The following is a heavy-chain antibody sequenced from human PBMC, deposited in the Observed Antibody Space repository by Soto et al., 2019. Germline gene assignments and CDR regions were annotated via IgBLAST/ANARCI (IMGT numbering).Heavy chain of an antibody. CDR1: GFTFSNYA. V-gene: IGHV3-23*01. D-gene: IGHD1-26*01. J-gene: IGHJ6*02. CDR2: ISGSGGST. Sequence: EVQLLESGGGLVQPGGSRRLSCAASGFTFSNYAMTWVRQAPGMGLEWVSSISGSGGSTYYADSVKGRFTISRDNSKDTXYXXMNSLRAEDTALYYWATRAYWLSADGREDYFGMDVWGQGTTVTVSS. CDR3: ATRAYWLSADGREDYFGMDV.